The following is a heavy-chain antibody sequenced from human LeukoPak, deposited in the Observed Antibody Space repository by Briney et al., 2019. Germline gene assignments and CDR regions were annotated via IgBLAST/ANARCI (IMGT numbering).Heavy chain of an antibody. Sequence: GGSLRLSCAASGFTFSSYWMSWVRQAPGKGLEWVANIKQDGKGKYYVDSVKGRFTISRDNAKKSLYLQMNSLRAEDTAVYYCARSGDYYFDYWGQGTLVTVSS. V-gene: IGHV3-7*01. CDR3: ARSGDYYFDY. D-gene: IGHD2-21*02. CDR2: IKQDGKGK. J-gene: IGHJ4*02. CDR1: GFTFSSYW.